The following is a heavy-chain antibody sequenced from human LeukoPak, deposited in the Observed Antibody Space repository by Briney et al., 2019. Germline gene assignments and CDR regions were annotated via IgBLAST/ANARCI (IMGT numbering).Heavy chain of an antibody. CDR3: AKGYYGDYPD. Sequence: PSETLSLTRTVSGGAISSDFWSWIRPPAGRGVEWIGRIYTSGSTKYNPSLKSRVTMSVDTSKNQLSLKLSSVTAADTAVYYCAKGYYGDYPDWGEGTLVTVSS. V-gene: IGHV4-4*07. D-gene: IGHD4-17*01. CDR2: IYTSGST. J-gene: IGHJ4*02. CDR1: GGAISSDF.